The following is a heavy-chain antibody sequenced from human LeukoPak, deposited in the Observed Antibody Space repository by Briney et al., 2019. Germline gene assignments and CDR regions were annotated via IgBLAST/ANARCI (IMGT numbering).Heavy chain of an antibody. Sequence: ASVKVSCKASGYTFTSYGISWVRQAPGQGLEWMGWISAYNGNTNYTQKLQGRVTMTTDTSTSTAYMELRSLRSDDTAVYYCARDSSSWYWKLFDYWGLGTLVTVSS. CDR1: GYTFTSYG. V-gene: IGHV1-18*01. CDR2: ISAYNGNT. J-gene: IGHJ4*02. D-gene: IGHD6-13*01. CDR3: ARDSSSWYWKLFDY.